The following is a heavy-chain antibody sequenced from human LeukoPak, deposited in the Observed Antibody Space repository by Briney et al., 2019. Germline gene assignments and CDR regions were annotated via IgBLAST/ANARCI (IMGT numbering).Heavy chain of an antibody. CDR1: GYTFTSYY. V-gene: IGHV1-46*01. Sequence: ASVKVSCKASGYTFTSYYMHWVRQAPGQGLEWMGIINPSGGSTSYAQKFQGRVTMTRNTSISTAYMELSSLRSEDTAVYYCVRRRCRGGNCYAGYWGQGTLVTVSS. D-gene: IGHD2-15*01. CDR2: INPSGGST. J-gene: IGHJ4*02. CDR3: VRRRCRGGNCYAGY.